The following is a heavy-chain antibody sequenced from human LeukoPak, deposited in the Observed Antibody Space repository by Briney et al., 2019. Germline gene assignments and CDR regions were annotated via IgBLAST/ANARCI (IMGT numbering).Heavy chain of an antibody. CDR3: ARGSPVLLD. J-gene: IGHJ4*02. CDR1: GYSISSGFY. CDR2: MYHTGST. Sequence: PSETLSLTCSVSGYSISSGFYWGWIRQPPGKGLEWIGSMYHTGSTYYNPSLKCRVTISVDTSKNRFSLKLTSVTAADTAVYYCARGSPVLLDWGQGTLVTASS. V-gene: IGHV4-38-2*02. D-gene: IGHD3-16*01.